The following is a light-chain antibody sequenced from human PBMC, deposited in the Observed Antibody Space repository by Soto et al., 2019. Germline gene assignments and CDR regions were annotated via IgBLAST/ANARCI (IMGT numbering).Light chain of an antibody. CDR1: QSVSSY. CDR2: DAS. CDR3: QQRSNWRT. J-gene: IGKJ1*01. Sequence: EIVLTQSPATLPLSPGERATLSCRASQSVSSYLAWYQQKPGQAPRLLIYDASNRATGIPARFSGSGSGTDFTLTLSSLEPEDFAVYYCQQRSNWRTFGQGTKVDIK. V-gene: IGKV3-11*01.